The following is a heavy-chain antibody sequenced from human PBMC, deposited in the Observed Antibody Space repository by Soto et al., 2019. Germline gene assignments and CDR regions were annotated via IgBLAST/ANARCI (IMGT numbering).Heavy chain of an antibody. Sequence: SETLSLTGAVSGGSISSSNWWSWVRQPPGKGLEWIGEIYHSGSTNYNPSLKSRVTISVDKSKNQFSLKLSSVTAADTAVYYCARASTGYSNWFDPWGQGTLVTVSS. J-gene: IGHJ5*02. D-gene: IGHD3-9*01. CDR2: IYHSGST. CDR1: GGSISSSNW. V-gene: IGHV4-4*02. CDR3: ARASTGYSNWFDP.